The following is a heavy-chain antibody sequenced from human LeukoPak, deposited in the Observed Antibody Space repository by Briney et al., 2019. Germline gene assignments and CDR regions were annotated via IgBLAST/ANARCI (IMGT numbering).Heavy chain of an antibody. Sequence: GGSLRLSCAASGFTFGSYGMHWVRQAPGKGLEWVAFIRYDGSHKYSADSVKGRFTISRDNSKNTLYLQMNSLRAEGTAVYHCAKAGLAMPPDYWGQGTLVTVSS. V-gene: IGHV3-30*02. D-gene: IGHD2-2*01. CDR3: AKAGLAMPPDY. J-gene: IGHJ4*02. CDR1: GFTFGSYG. CDR2: IRYDGSHK.